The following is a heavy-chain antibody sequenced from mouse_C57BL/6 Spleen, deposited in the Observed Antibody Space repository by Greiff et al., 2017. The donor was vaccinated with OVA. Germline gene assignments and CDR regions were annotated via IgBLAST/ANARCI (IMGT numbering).Heavy chain of an antibody. CDR1: GFTFSDYG. CDR2: ISSGSSTI. CDR3: ARYYGSSYAFFDY. D-gene: IGHD1-1*01. V-gene: IGHV5-17*01. Sequence: EVQLQQSGGGLVKPGGSLKLSCAASGFTFSDYGMHWVRQAPEKGLEWVAYISSGSSTIYYADTVKGRFTISRDNAKNTLFLQMTSLRSEDTAMYYCARYYGSSYAFFDYWGQGTTLTVSS. J-gene: IGHJ2*01.